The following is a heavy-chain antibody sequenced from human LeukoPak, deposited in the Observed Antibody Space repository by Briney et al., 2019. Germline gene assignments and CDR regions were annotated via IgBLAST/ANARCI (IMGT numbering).Heavy chain of an antibody. J-gene: IGHJ6*04. D-gene: IGHD3-3*01. CDR2: IKSKTDGGTT. CDR1: GFTFSNAW. Sequence: MPGGSLRLSCTASGFTFSNAWMSWVRQAPGKGLEWVGRIKSKTDGGTTDYAAPVKGRFTISRDDSKNTLYLQMNSLKTEDTAVYYCTSTRAYAFLWDVWGKGTTVTVSS. CDR3: TSTRAYAFLWDV. V-gene: IGHV3-15*01.